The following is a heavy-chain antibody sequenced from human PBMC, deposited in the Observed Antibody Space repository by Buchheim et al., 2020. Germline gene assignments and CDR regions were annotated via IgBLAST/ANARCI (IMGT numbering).Heavy chain of an antibody. Sequence: QVQLQQWGAGLLKPSETLSLTCAVYGGSFSGYYWSWIRQPPGKGLEWIGEINHSGSTNYNPSLKSRVTISVDTSKNQFSLKLSSVTAADTAVYYCARGGYYYGSGSYWLRGFVDVWGQGTT. CDR2: INHSGST. D-gene: IGHD3-10*01. J-gene: IGHJ6*02. CDR1: GGSFSGYY. CDR3: ARGGYYYGSGSYWLRGFVDV. V-gene: IGHV4-34*01.